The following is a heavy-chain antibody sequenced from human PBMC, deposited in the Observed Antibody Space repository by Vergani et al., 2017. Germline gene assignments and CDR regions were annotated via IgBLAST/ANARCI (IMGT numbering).Heavy chain of an antibody. CDR1: GFTFRIYG. CDR2: IRYDGTKR. Sequence: QVQLVESGGGVVQPGGSLRLSCIASGFTFRIYGMHWVRQAPGKGLAWVAFIRYDGTKRFYGDSVKGRFTISRDNSQTTVFLQMNSLRADDSAVYYCTKAGQYDSDNFHDSWGQGALVTGAS. V-gene: IGHV3-30*02. J-gene: IGHJ1*01. CDR3: TKAGQYDSDNFHDS. D-gene: IGHD3-22*01.